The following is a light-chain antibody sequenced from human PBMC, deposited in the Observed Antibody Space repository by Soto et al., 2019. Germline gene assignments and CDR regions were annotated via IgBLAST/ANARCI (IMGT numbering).Light chain of an antibody. V-gene: IGKV1-33*01. CDR2: TAS. Sequence: DIQMTQSPSSLSASVGDRVTISCQASQDVTKYVNWYQQKPGKAPKLLIYTASNLEAGVPSRCSGSGSGTHFTVTINILQPEDIATYYCQQYLSLLTFGGGTKVEIK. CDR1: QDVTKY. CDR3: QQYLSLLT. J-gene: IGKJ4*01.